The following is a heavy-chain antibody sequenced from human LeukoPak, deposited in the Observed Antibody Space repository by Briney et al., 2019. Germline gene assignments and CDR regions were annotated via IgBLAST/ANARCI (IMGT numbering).Heavy chain of an antibody. CDR1: GFTFSSYA. CDR2: ISGSGGST. CDR3: AKFSGVVPAAPIDY. Sequence: PGASLRLSCAASGFTFSSYAMSWVRQAPGKGREWVSAISGSGGSTYYADSVKGRFTISRDNSKNTLYLQMNSLRAEDTAVYYCAKFSGVVPAAPIDYWGQGTLVTVSS. V-gene: IGHV3-23*01. J-gene: IGHJ4*02. D-gene: IGHD2-2*01.